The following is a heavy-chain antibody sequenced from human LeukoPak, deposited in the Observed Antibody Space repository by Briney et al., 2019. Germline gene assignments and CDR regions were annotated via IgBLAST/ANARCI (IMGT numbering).Heavy chain of an antibody. Sequence: PSETLSLTCTVSGGSISSYYWSWIRQPPGKGLEWIGYIYYSGSTNYNPSLKSRVTISVDTSKNQFSLKLSSVTAADTAVYYCARGSPELWSTYYYYYMDVWGKGTTVTVSS. CDR3: ARGSPELWSTYYYYYMDV. V-gene: IGHV4-59*01. J-gene: IGHJ6*03. CDR1: GGSISSYY. CDR2: IYYSGST. D-gene: IGHD5-18*01.